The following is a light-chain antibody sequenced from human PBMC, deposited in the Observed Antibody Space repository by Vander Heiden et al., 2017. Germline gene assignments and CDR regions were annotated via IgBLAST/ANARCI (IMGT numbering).Light chain of an antibody. Sequence: DIVITQSQASLAVSLVDSATLNCNSGQRVLYSSTNKDYLAWYQQKPGQSPKLLIYWASTRESGVPDRFSGSGSGTDFTLTISSLQAEDVAVYYCQQYYTIPFTFGQGTKLGIK. CDR1: QRVLYSSTNKDY. CDR3: QQYYTIPFT. V-gene: IGKV4-1*01. CDR2: WAS. J-gene: IGKJ2*01.